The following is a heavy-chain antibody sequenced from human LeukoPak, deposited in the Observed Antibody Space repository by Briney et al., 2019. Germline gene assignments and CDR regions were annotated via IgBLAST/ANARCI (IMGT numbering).Heavy chain of an antibody. V-gene: IGHV3-9*01. CDR1: GFTFDDYA. CDR2: ISWNSGSI. D-gene: IGHD3-16*02. CDR3: AKDSGYDYVWGSYRSGPFDY. Sequence: GRSLRLSCAASGFTFDDYAMHWVRQAPGKGLEWVSGISWNSGSIGYADSVKGRFTISRDNAKNSLYLQMNSLRAEDTALYYCAKDSGYDYVWGSYRSGPFDYWGQGTLVTVSS. J-gene: IGHJ4*02.